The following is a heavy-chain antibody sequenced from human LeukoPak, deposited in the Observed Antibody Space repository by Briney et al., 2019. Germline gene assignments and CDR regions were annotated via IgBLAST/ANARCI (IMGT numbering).Heavy chain of an antibody. CDR3: ARADYSNYMFDP. Sequence: PSETLSLTCTVSGGSISSGGYYWSWIRQHPGKGLEWIGFIYHTGTTHYNPSLKSRITISVDTSDNQFSLRLTSVTAADTAVYYCARADYSNYMFDPWGQGTLVTVPS. CDR2: IYHTGTT. J-gene: IGHJ5*02. D-gene: IGHD4-11*01. V-gene: IGHV4-31*03. CDR1: GGSISSGGYY.